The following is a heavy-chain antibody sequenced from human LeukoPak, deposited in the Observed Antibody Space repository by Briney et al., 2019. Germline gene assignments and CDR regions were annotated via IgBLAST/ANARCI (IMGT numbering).Heavy chain of an antibody. CDR2: IYPGDSDT. J-gene: IGHJ6*03. V-gene: IGHV5-51*01. CDR3: ARRSSSTTYYYMDV. D-gene: IGHD2-2*01. CDR1: GYTFTSYW. Sequence: GESLKISCKASGYTFTSYWIGWVRQMPGKGLEWMGIIYPGDSDTRYSPSFQGQVTISADKSINTAYLQWSSLKASDTAMYYCARRSSSTTYYYMDVWGKGTTVTVSS.